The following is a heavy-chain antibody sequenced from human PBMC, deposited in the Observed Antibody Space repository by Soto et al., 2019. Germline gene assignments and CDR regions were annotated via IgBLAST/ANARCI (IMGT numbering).Heavy chain of an antibody. CDR2: IIPILGIA. CDR1: GGTFSSYT. J-gene: IGHJ4*02. D-gene: IGHD2-2*01. Sequence: QVPLVQSGAEVKKPGSSVKVSCKASGGTFSSYTISWVRQAPGQGLEWMGRIIPILGIANYAQKFQGRVTITADKSTSTAYMELSSLRSEDTAVYYCARPYCSSTSCYENPSFDYWGQGTLVTVSS. V-gene: IGHV1-69*02. CDR3: ARPYCSSTSCYENPSFDY.